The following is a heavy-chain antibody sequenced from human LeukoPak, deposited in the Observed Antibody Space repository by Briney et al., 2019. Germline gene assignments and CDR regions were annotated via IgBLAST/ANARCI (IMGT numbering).Heavy chain of an antibody. CDR3: ARGSDYDYVWGSYRPKKTIDY. Sequence: PSETLSLTCAVYGGSFSGYYWSWIRQPPGEGLEWIGEINHSGSTNYNPSLKSRVTISVDTSKNQFSLKLSSVTAADTAVYYCARGSDYDYVWGSYRPKKTIDYWGQGTLVTVSS. D-gene: IGHD3-16*02. V-gene: IGHV4-34*01. J-gene: IGHJ4*02. CDR1: GGSFSGYY. CDR2: INHSGST.